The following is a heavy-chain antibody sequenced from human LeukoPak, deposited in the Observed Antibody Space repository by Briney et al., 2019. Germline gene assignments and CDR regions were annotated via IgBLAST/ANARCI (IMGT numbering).Heavy chain of an antibody. Sequence: PGGSLRLSCAASGFTFSSFWMSWVRQAPGKGLEWVANIKQDGSEKYYVDSVKGRFTVSRDNAKNSLYLQMNSLRAEDTAVYYCASEWNNWFDPWGQGTLVTVSS. J-gene: IGHJ5*02. CDR2: IKQDGSEK. V-gene: IGHV3-7*01. D-gene: IGHD5-12*01. CDR1: GFTFSSFW. CDR3: ASEWNNWFDP.